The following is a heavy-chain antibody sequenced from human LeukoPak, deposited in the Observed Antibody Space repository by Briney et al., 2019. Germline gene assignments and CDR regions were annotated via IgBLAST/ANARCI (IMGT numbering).Heavy chain of an antibody. CDR2: ISYDGSNK. Sequence: GGSLRLSCAASGFTFSSYAMHWVRQAPGKGLEWVAVISYDGSNKYYADSVKGRFTISRDNSKNTLYLQMNSLRAEDTAVYYCARTGFTFSDYFGSFFDYWGQGTLVTVSS. D-gene: IGHD3-10*01. V-gene: IGHV3-30*04. CDR1: GFTFSSYA. J-gene: IGHJ4*02. CDR3: ARTGFTFSDYFGSFFDY.